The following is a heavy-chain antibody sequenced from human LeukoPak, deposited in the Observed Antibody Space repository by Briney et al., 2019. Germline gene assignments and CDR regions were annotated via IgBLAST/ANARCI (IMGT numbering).Heavy chain of an antibody. CDR2: ISYGGST. D-gene: IGHD2-21*02. V-gene: IGHV4-39*01. Sequence: SETLSLTCTVSGGSISSNIYYWGWIRQSPGKGLEWIGSISYGGSTYYNPSLKSRVTISVDTSKNQFSLKLTSVTAADTAVYYCARPAVTATLFDFDYWGQGTLVTVSS. J-gene: IGHJ4*02. CDR3: ARPAVTATLFDFDY. CDR1: GGSISSNIYY.